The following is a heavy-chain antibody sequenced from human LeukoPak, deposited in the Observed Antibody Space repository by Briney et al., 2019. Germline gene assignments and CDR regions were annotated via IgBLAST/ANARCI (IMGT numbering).Heavy chain of an antibody. J-gene: IGHJ5*02. V-gene: IGHV3-7*05. Sequence: GGSLRLSCAASGFTFSSYWMSWVRQAPGKGLEWVANIKQDGVEQYYVDSVEGRFTISRDNAKSSLFLQMNSLRAEDTAVYYCARISQRSFDPCGRGTLVTVSS. CDR1: GFTFSSYW. D-gene: IGHD2-15*01. CDR3: ARISQRSFDP. CDR2: IKQDGVEQ.